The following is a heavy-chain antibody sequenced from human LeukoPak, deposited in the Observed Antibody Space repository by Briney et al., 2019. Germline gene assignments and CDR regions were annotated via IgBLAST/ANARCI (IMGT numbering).Heavy chain of an antibody. CDR3: ARDLRESDFDSSGYSYYFYGMDV. D-gene: IGHD3-22*01. V-gene: IGHV4-4*07. CDR2: IYSSGGA. Sequence: SETLSLTCTVSSGFISDYYWSWIRQPAGKGLEWIGRIYSSGGADYNPSLKSRVTMSVDTSKKQFSLKLSSVTAADTAVYYCARDLRESDFDSSGYSYYFYGMDVWGQGTTATVSS. CDR1: SGFISDYY. J-gene: IGHJ6*02.